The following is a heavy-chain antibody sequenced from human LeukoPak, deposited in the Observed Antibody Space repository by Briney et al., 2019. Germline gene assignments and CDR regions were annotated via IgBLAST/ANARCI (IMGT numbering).Heavy chain of an antibody. D-gene: IGHD2-2*01. V-gene: IGHV3-21*05. CDR2: INDVSSDI. CDR3: ARDTYQPGLIDC. J-gene: IGHJ4*02. Sequence: GGSLRLSCAASEFTFSLYAMDWVRQAPGKGLEWVSYINDVSSDIHYADSVKGRFTISRDNAKNTLYLQMNSLRAEDTAVYYCARDTYQPGLIDCWGQGTLVTVSS. CDR1: EFTFSLYA.